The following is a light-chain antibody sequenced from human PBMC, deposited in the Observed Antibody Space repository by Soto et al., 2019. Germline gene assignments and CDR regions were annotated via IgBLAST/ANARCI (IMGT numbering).Light chain of an antibody. V-gene: IGLV2-14*01. Sequence: QSALTQPASVSVSPGQSITVSCTGTSSDVGGYNYVSWYQQHPGKAPKLMIYEVSNRPSGVSDRFSGSKSGNTASLTISGLQAEDDADYYCSSYTSSSTLYVFGTGTKVTVL. J-gene: IGLJ1*01. CDR2: EVS. CDR3: SSYTSSSTLYV. CDR1: SSDVGGYNY.